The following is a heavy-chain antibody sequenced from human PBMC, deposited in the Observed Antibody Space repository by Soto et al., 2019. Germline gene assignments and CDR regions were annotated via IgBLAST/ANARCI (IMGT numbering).Heavy chain of an antibody. D-gene: IGHD3-10*01. J-gene: IGHJ3*02. Sequence: QVQLQQWGAGLLKPSETLSLTCAVYGGSFSGYYWSWIRQPPGKGLEWIGEINHSGSTNYNPSLKSRVTISVDTSKHQFSLKLSSVTAADTAVYYCARGYYGSGSYYRWGTAFDIWGQGTMVTVSS. CDR1: GGSFSGYY. V-gene: IGHV4-34*01. CDR2: INHSGST. CDR3: ARGYYGSGSYYRWGTAFDI.